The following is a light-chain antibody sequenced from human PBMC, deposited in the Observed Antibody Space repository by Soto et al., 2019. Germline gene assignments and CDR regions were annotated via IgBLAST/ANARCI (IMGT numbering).Light chain of an antibody. Sequence: IQMTQSPSTLSASVGDRVTITCRASQSVFKWLAWYQQKPGKAPKLLIYDISSLESGVPSRFSGSGSGTEFTLTISSLQPDDFATYYCQQYNTYSTFGQGTRLEIK. CDR1: QSVFKW. CDR3: QQYNTYST. CDR2: DIS. J-gene: IGKJ5*01. V-gene: IGKV1-5*01.